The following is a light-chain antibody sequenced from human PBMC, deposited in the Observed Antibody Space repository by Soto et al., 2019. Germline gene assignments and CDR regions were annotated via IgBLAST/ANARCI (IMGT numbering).Light chain of an antibody. Sequence: QSALTQPPSVSGSPGQSVTISCTGTSTDFVTYNRVSWYQQPPGTAPKLIIYEARNRPSGVPDRFSGSKSGTSASLAISGLRSEDEADYYCAAWDARLSGYVFGTGTKVTV. J-gene: IGLJ1*01. CDR3: AAWDARLSGYV. CDR1: STDFVTYNR. V-gene: IGLV2-18*01. CDR2: EAR.